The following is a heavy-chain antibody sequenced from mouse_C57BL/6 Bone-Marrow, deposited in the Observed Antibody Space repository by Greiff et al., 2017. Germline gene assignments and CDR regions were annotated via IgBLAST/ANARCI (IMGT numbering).Heavy chain of an antibody. Sequence: QVQLQQPGAELVRPGSSVKLSCKASGYTFTSYWMDWVKQRPGQGLEWIGNIYPSDSETHYNQKFKDKATLTVDKSSSTAYMQLSSLTSEDSAVYYGALYYDYDEKDFDVWGTGTTVTVSS. CDR3: ALYYDYDEKDFDV. V-gene: IGHV1-61*01. CDR1: GYTFTSYW. J-gene: IGHJ1*03. CDR2: IYPSDSET. D-gene: IGHD2-4*01.